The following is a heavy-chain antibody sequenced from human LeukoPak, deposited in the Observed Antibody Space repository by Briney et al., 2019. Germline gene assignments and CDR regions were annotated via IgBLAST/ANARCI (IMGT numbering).Heavy chain of an antibody. V-gene: IGHV3-9*01. D-gene: IGHD2-2*01. Sequence: SGGSLRLSCAASGFTFDDYAMHWVRQAPGKGLEWVSGISWNSGSIGYADSVKGQFTISRDNSKNTLYLQMNSLRAEDTAVYYCASVYSPPYCSSTSCYRSHTSLDYWGQGTLVTVSS. CDR2: ISWNSGSI. CDR1: GFTFDDYA. CDR3: ASVYSPPYCSSTSCYRSHTSLDY. J-gene: IGHJ4*02.